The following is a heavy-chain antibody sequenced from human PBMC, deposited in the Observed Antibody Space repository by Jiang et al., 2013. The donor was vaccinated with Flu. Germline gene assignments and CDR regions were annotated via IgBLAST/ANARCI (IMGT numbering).Heavy chain of an antibody. CDR1: GGSISSSSYY. D-gene: IGHD6-6*01. CDR2: IYYSGST. Sequence: GSGLVKPSETLSLTCTVSGGSISSSSYYWGWIRQPPGKGLEWIGSIYYSGSTYYNPSLKSRVTISVDTSKNQFSLKLSSVTAADTAVYYCAXPGPLVHYGMDVWGQGTTGHRLL. J-gene: IGHJ6*02. V-gene: IGHV4-39*01. CDR3: AXPGPLVHYGMDV.